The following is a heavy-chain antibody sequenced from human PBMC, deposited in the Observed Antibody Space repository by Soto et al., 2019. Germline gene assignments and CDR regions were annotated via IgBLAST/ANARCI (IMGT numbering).Heavy chain of an antibody. J-gene: IGHJ5*02. D-gene: IGHD2-15*01. CDR2: IYYSGST. V-gene: IGHV4-59*01. CDR1: GGSISSYY. Sequence: TSKPMSLICTVSGGSISSYYWSWIRQPPGKGLEWIGYIYYSGSTNYNPSLKSRVTISVDTSKNQFSLKLSSVTAADTAVYYCAIELGSSSYSNNWRHPWGQGTVVTVS. CDR3: AIELGSSSYSNNWRHP.